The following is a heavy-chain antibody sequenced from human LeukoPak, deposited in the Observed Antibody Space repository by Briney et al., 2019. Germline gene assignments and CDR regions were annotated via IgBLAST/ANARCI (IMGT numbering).Heavy chain of an antibody. J-gene: IGHJ4*02. D-gene: IGHD6-13*01. CDR2: IYTSGST. V-gene: IGHV4-4*07. CDR1: GGSLSSYY. Sequence: SETLSLTCTVSGGSLSSYYWSWIRQPAGKGLEWIGRIYTSGSTYYNPSLKSRVTISVDTSKNQFSLKLSSVTAADTAVYYCARMGSSSRIFDYWGQGTLVTVSS. CDR3: ARMGSSSRIFDY.